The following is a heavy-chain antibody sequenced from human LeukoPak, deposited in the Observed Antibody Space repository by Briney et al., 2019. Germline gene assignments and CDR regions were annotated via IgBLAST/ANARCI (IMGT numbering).Heavy chain of an antibody. J-gene: IGHJ4*02. D-gene: IGHD2-2*01. CDR3: ARQYCTSTSCYPYFDF. CDR2: INPDTGNT. Sequence: GASVKVSCKASGYTFIAYYLHWVRQAPGQGLEWMGGINPDTGNTDSAQKFQGRVTMTRDTSINTVYMELSGLISDDTALYYCARQYCTSTSCYPYFDFWGQGTRVTVSS. V-gene: IGHV1-2*02. CDR1: GYTFIAYY.